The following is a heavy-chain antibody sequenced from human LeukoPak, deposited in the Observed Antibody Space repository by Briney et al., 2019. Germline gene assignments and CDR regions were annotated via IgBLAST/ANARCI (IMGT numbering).Heavy chain of an antibody. CDR1: GFTFSYYW. CDR3: ARGRITLGP. CDR2: ISTDGSST. D-gene: IGHD3-10*01. J-gene: IGHJ5*02. Sequence: GGSLRLSCAASGFTFSYYWMHWVRQAPGKGLVWVSRISTDGSSTTYADSVKGRFTISRDNAKNSLYLQMNSLRAEDTAVYYCARGRITLGPWGQGTLVTVSS. V-gene: IGHV3-74*01.